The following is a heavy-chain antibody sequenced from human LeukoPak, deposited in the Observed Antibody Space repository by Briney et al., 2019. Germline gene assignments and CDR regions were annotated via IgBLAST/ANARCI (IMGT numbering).Heavy chain of an antibody. Sequence: GGSLRLSCAASGFTFSSYAMSWVRQAPGKGLEWVSAISGSGGSTYYADSVKGRFTISRDNSKNTLYLQMNSLRAEDTAVYYCARSGRGSGTYYKGPDYWGQGTLVTVSS. D-gene: IGHD3-10*01. CDR3: ARSGRGSGTYYKGPDY. J-gene: IGHJ4*02. CDR2: ISGSGGST. V-gene: IGHV3-23*01. CDR1: GFTFSSYA.